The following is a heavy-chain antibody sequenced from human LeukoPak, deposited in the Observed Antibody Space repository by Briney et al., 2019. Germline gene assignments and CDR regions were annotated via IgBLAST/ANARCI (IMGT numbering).Heavy chain of an antibody. CDR3: ARIGSSTSRTGIDAFDI. CDR1: GYPFTSYG. V-gene: IGHV1-18*01. Sequence: ASVKVSCKASGYPFTSYGTSWVRQAPGQGLEWMGWISAYNGNTNYAQKLRGRVTMTTDTSTSTAYMELRSLRSDDTAVYCCARIGSSTSRTGIDAFDIWGQGTMVTVSS. J-gene: IGHJ3*02. CDR2: ISAYNGNT. D-gene: IGHD2-2*01.